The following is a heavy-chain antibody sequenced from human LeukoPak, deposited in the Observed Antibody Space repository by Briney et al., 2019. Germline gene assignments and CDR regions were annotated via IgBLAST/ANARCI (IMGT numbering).Heavy chain of an antibody. CDR2: MNPNSGNT. J-gene: IGHJ6*03. CDR3: ARGRYSSSSVYYYYYMDV. V-gene: IGHV1-8*03. Sequence: ASVKVSCKASGYTFTSYDINWVRQTTGQGLEWMGWMNPNSGNTGYAQKFQGRVTITRNTSISTAYMELSSLRSEDTAVYYCARGRYSSSSVYYYYYMDVWGKGTTVTVSS. CDR1: GYTFTSYD. D-gene: IGHD6-6*01.